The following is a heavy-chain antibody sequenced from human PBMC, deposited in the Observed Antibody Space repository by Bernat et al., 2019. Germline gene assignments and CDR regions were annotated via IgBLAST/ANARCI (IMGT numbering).Heavy chain of an antibody. Sequence: EVQLVESGGGVVQPGGSLRLSCAASGFTFDDYAMHWVRQAPGKGLDWVSLISGDGGSTYYADSVKGRFTISRDNSKNSLYLQMNSLRTEDTALYYCAIDIGVIRVAAGPSDYWGQGTLVTVSS. CDR1: GFTFDDYA. CDR2: ISGDGGST. J-gene: IGHJ4*02. CDR3: AIDIGVIRVAAGPSDY. V-gene: IGHV3-43*02. D-gene: IGHD6-13*01.